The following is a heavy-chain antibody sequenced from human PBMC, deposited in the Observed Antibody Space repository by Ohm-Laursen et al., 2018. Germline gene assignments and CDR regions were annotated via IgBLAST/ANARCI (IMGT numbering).Heavy chain of an antibody. CDR1: GFIFSSYA. V-gene: IGHV3-23*01. D-gene: IGHD6-13*01. J-gene: IGHJ4*02. Sequence: GSLRLSCSASGFIFSSYAMSWVRQAPGKGLEWVSAITVNGDNTFYADSVKGRFTISRDNSKNMLYLQMNSLTAEETAAYYCEGKGPQQLYWGQGTLVTVSS. CDR2: ITVNGDNT. CDR3: EGKGPQQLY.